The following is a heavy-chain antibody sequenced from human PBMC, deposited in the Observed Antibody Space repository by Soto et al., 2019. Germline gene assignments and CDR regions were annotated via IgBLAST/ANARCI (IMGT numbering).Heavy chain of an antibody. Sequence: QVQLVESGGGLVKPGGSLRLSCAASGFTFSDYYMSWIRQAPGKGLEWVSYISSRSSYTNYADSVKGRFTISRDTAKNSLYLQMNSLRAEDTAVYYCARDTYRLGYCSGGSCPSDYWGQGTLVTVSS. D-gene: IGHD2-15*01. CDR1: GFTFSDYY. J-gene: IGHJ4*02. V-gene: IGHV3-11*06. CDR3: ARDTYRLGYCSGGSCPSDY. CDR2: ISSRSSYT.